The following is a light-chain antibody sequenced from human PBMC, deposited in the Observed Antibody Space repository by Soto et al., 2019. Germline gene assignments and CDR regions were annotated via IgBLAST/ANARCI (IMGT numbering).Light chain of an antibody. CDR1: QSISIW. Sequence: DIQMTQSPSTLTASIGDRVIITCRPSQSISIWLAWYQQKPGKAPELLIYKASSLQSGVPSRFSGSGSGTEFTLTIISIQPDDVATYYCQYYNSYSMSPFGRGTRLEIK. CDR2: KAS. CDR3: QYYNSYSMSP. J-gene: IGKJ2*01. V-gene: IGKV1-5*03.